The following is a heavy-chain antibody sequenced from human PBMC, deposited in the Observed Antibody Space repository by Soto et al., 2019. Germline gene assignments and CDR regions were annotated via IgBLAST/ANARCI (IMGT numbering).Heavy chain of an antibody. V-gene: IGHV4-34*01. CDR3: ASSDVSETYFWSGYSHNWFDP. Sequence: DTLSLTCAVYGGSFSGYYWSWIRQPPGKGLEWIGEINHSGSTNYNPSLKSRVTISVDTSKNQFSLKLGSVTAADTAVYYCASSDVSETYFWSGYSHNWFDPWGQGTLVTVSS. J-gene: IGHJ5*02. CDR2: INHSGST. CDR1: GGSFSGYY. D-gene: IGHD3-3*01.